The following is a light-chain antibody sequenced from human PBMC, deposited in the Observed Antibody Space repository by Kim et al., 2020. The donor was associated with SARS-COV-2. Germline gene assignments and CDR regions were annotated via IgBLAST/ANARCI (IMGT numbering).Light chain of an antibody. V-gene: IGKV3-15*01. CDR1: QSVSSN. J-gene: IGKJ2*01. CDR2: GAS. CDR3: QQYTNWYT. Sequence: LSVYPGERATLSCRASQSVSSNLAWFQQRPGQAPRLLIYGASTRATGIPARFSGSGSGTEFTLTISSLQSEDFAVYYCQQYTNWYTFGQGTKLEI.